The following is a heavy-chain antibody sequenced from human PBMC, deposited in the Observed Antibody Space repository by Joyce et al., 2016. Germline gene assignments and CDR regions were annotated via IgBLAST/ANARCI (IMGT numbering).Heavy chain of an antibody. CDR3: ARDTSARSIDS. D-gene: IGHD2/OR15-2a*01. CDR1: GASIRGSPYY. Sequence: QLQLQESGPGLVKPSETLSLNCTVSGASIRGSPYYWGWIRQSPGLGLEWIGGIYYSGSTYYNPSLKSRVTISVDTSKNQFSLSWTSMTAADTAVYFCARDTSARSIDSWGQGTLVSVSS. CDR2: IYYSGST. J-gene: IGHJ4*02. V-gene: IGHV4-39*07.